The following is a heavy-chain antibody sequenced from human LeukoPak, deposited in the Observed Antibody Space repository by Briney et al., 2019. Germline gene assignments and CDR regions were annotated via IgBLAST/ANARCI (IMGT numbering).Heavy chain of an antibody. V-gene: IGHV4-59*12. CDR2: IYYSGST. Sequence: SETLSLTCTVSGDSTTTYYWSWIRQPPGQGLEWIGHIYYSGSTNYNPSLKSRVTISVDTSKNQFSLKLTSVTAADTAVYYCARDGVKTVTGRWGWFDPWGQGTLVTVSS. D-gene: IGHD4-17*01. CDR1: GDSTTTYY. CDR3: ARDGVKTVTGRWGWFDP. J-gene: IGHJ5*02.